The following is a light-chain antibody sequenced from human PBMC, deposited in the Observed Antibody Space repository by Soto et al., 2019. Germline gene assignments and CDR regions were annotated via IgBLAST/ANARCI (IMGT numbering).Light chain of an antibody. CDR2: EVS. Sequence: QSVTISCTGTINDVGGYNYVSWYQQLPGKAPKLMIYEVSKRPSGVPDRFSGSKSGNTASLTVSGLQAEDEADYYCSSYAGSNNLGVFGGGTKLTVL. J-gene: IGLJ3*02. CDR1: INDVGGYNY. V-gene: IGLV2-8*01. CDR3: SSYAGSNNLGV.